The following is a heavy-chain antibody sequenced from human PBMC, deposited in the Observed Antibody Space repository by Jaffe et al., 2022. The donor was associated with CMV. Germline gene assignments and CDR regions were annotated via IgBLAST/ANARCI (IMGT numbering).Heavy chain of an antibody. CDR2: IYPGDSDT. CDR1: GYSFTSYW. J-gene: IGHJ6*03. D-gene: IGHD1-1*01. V-gene: IGHV5-51*01. Sequence: EVQLVQSGAEVKKPGESLKISCKGSGYSFTSYWIGWVRQMPGKGLEWMGIIYPGDSDTRYSPSFQGQVTISADKSISTAYLQWSSLKASDTAMYYCARALGWNDGATDYYYYYYMDVWGKGTTVTVSS. CDR3: ARALGWNDGATDYYYYYYMDV.